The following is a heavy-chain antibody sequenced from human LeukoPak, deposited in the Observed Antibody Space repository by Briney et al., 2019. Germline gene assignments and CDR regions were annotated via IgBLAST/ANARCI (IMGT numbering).Heavy chain of an antibody. V-gene: IGHV4-39*07. D-gene: IGHD3-16*02. CDR3: ARDENGYVWGSFRA. CDR1: GGSISSSSYY. Sequence: ASQTLSLTCTVSGGSISSSSYYWGWIRQPPGKGLEWIGNIYYSGSTYYNPSLESRVTMSLDTSKNQFSLKLSSVTAADTAVYYCARDENGYVWGSFRAWGQGTLVTVSS. J-gene: IGHJ5*02. CDR2: IYYSGST.